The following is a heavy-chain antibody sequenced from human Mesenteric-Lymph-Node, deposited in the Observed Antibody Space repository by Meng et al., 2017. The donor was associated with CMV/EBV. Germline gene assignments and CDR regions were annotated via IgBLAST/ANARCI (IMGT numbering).Heavy chain of an antibody. CDR3: ARAGHIVVVIATYGMDV. V-gene: IGHV4-34*01. CDR1: GGSFSSYY. CDR2: INHSGGT. D-gene: IGHD2-21*01. J-gene: IGHJ6*02. Sequence: GSLRLSCAVYGGSFSSYYWTWIRQPPGKGLEWIGDINHSGGTSSNPSLKSRVTISVDTSKNQFSLKLSSVTAADTAVYYCARAGHIVVVIATYGMDVWGQGTTVTVSS.